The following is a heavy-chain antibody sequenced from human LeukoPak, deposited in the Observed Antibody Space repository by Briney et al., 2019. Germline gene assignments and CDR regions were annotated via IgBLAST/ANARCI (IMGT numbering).Heavy chain of an antibody. V-gene: IGHV4-34*01. D-gene: IGHD5-18*01. CDR3: ARRGDSLKIAKYYFDY. Sequence: SETLSLTCAVYGGSFSGYYWSWIRQPPGKGLVWIGEINHSGSTNYNPSLKSRVTMSVDTSKNQFSLKLSSVTAADTAVYYCARRGDSLKIAKYYFDYWGQGTLVTVSS. J-gene: IGHJ4*02. CDR1: GGSFSGYY. CDR2: INHSGST.